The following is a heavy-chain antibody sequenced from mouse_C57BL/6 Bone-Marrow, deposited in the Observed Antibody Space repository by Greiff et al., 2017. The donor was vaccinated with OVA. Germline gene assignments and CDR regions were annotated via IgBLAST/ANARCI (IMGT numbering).Heavy chain of an antibody. CDR3: ARKLRHYFDY. Sequence: QVQLKQPGAELVMPGASVKLSCKASGYTFTSYWMHWVKQRPGQGLEWIGEIDPSDSYTNYNQKFQGKSTLHVDKSSSTAYMQLSSLTSEDSAVYYVARKLRHYFDYWGKGTTPPVSS. V-gene: IGHV1-69*01. CDR1: GYTFTSYW. J-gene: IGHJ2*01. CDR2: IDPSDSYT. D-gene: IGHD3-2*02.